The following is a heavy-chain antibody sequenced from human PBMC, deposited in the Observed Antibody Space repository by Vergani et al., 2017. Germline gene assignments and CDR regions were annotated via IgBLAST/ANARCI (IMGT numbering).Heavy chain of an antibody. D-gene: IGHD3-9*01. Sequence: EVQLVESGGGLVQPGRSLRVSCIASGFTFGDYTMSWFRQAPGKGLEWVGFIRSKAYGGTTEYAASVKGRFTISRDDSKSIANLQMNSLKTEDTAVYYCTRTYYDILTGYYPLYFDYWGQGTLVTVSS. CDR1: GFTFGDYT. J-gene: IGHJ4*02. CDR2: IRSKAYGGTT. V-gene: IGHV3-49*03. CDR3: TRTYYDILTGYYPLYFDY.